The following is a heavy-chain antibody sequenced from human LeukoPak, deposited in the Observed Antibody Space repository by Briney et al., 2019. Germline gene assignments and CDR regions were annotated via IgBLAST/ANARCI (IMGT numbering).Heavy chain of an antibody. J-gene: IGHJ4*02. CDR2: IYYSGST. V-gene: IGHV4-59*08. CDR1: GGSISSYY. Sequence: SETLSLTCTVSGGSISSYYWSWIRQPPGKGLEWIGYIYYSGSTNYNPSLKSRVTISVDTSKNQFSLKLSSVTAADTAVYYCARPAMAPYYFDYWGQGTLVTVSS. CDR3: ARPAMAPYYFDY. D-gene: IGHD5-18*01.